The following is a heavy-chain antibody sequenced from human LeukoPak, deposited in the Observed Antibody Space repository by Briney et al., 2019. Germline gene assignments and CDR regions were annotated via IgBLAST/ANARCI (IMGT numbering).Heavy chain of an antibody. CDR3: ARLKYYDSTGYSPGYYMDV. V-gene: IGHV4-4*07. CDR2: IYITGST. J-gene: IGHJ6*03. Sequence: PSETLSLTCSVAGGSIINYYWSWIRQSAGTGLEWVGRIYITGSTTYNPSLQSRLSMSVDTSKNQFSLRLRSVGAADTAVYYCARLKYYDSTGYSPGYYMDVWGKGITVTVSS. CDR1: GGSIINYY. D-gene: IGHD3-22*01.